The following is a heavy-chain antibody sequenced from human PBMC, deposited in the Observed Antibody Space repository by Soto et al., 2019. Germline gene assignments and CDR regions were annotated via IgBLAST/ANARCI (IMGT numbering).Heavy chain of an antibody. Sequence: ASVKVSCKASGYSFTNYYIHWVRQAPGQGLEWMGIINPSGGSTSYAQKFQGRVTITADESTSTAYMELSSLRSEDTAVYYCAAGYGDYVGYYYYYGMDAWGQGTTVTVSS. CDR3: AAGYGDYVGYYYYYGMDA. CDR2: INPSGGST. CDR1: GYSFTNYY. V-gene: IGHV1-46*01. D-gene: IGHD4-17*01. J-gene: IGHJ6*02.